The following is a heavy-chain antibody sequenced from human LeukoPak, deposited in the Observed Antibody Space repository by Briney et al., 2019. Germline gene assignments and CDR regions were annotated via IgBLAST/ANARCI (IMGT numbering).Heavy chain of an antibody. CDR2: ICYDGSNK. V-gene: IGHV3-33*01. D-gene: IGHD5-18*01. CDR3: ARSKVQLWLQCFDY. Sequence: GGSLRLSCAASGFTFSSYGMHWVRQAPGKGLEWVAVICYDGSNKYYADSVKGRFTISRDNSKNTLHLQMTSVRAEDRAVYYCARSKVQLWLQCFDYWGQGTLVSVSS. CDR1: GFTFSSYG. J-gene: IGHJ4*02.